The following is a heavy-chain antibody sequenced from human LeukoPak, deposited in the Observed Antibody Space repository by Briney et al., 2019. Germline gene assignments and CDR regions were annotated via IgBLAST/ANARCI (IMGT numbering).Heavy chain of an antibody. Sequence: GGSLRLSCAASGFTFSSYAMSWVRQAPGKGLEWVSAISGSGGSTYYADSVKGRFTISRDNSKNTLYLQMNSLRAEDTAVYYCAKRQYCSSTSCYAGNFDYWGQGTLVTVSS. CDR3: AKRQYCSSTSCYAGNFDY. J-gene: IGHJ4*02. D-gene: IGHD2-2*01. CDR2: ISGSGGST. V-gene: IGHV3-23*01. CDR1: GFTFSSYA.